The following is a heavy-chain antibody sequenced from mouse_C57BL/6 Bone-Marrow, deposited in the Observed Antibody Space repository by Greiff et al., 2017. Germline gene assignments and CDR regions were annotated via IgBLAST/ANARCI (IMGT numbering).Heavy chain of an antibody. J-gene: IGHJ3*01. CDR2: ISSGGSYT. CDR3: ARRKVEGFAY. V-gene: IGHV5-6*02. CDR1: GFTFSSYG. D-gene: IGHD1-1*02. Sequence: DVKLVESGGDLVKPGGSLKLSCAASGFTFSSYGMSWVRQTPDKRLEWVATISSGGSYTYYPDSVKGRFTISRDNAKNTLYRQMSSLKSEDTAMYYCARRKVEGFAYWGQGTLVTVSA.